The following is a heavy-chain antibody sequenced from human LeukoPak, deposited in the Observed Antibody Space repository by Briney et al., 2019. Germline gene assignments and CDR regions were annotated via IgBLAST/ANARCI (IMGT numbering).Heavy chain of an antibody. D-gene: IGHD5-18*01. Sequence: SETLSLTCTVSGGSISSYYWSWIRQPPGKGLEWIGYIYYSGSTNYTPSLKSRVTISVDTSKNQFSLKLSSVTAEDTAVYYCARGSVDTAMTDAFDIWGQGTMVTVSS. V-gene: IGHV4-59*01. CDR3: ARGSVDTAMTDAFDI. CDR1: GGSISSYY. J-gene: IGHJ3*02. CDR2: IYYSGST.